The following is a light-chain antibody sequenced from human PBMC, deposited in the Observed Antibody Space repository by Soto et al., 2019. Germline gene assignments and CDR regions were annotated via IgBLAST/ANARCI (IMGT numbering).Light chain of an antibody. CDR1: TSVSSSY. Sequence: EIVLTQSPGTLSLSPGERATLSCRASTSVSSSYLAWYQQKPGQAPRLLIYGASSRATGIPDRFSGSGSGTDFTLTIIRLEPEDFAVYYCQQYGSSPTFGPGTKVDIK. V-gene: IGKV3-20*01. J-gene: IGKJ3*01. CDR2: GAS. CDR3: QQYGSSPT.